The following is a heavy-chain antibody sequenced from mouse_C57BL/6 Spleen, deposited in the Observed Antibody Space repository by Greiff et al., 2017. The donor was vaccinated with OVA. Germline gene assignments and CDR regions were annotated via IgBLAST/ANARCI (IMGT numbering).Heavy chain of an antibody. CDR1: GYTFTDYE. Sequence: QVQLKESGAELVRPGASVTLSCKASGYTFTDYEMHWVKQTPVHGLEWIGAIDPETGGTAYNQKFKGKAILTADKSSSTAYMELRSLTSEDSAVYYCTRPEGYYGETTYFDYWGQGTTLTVSS. J-gene: IGHJ2*01. CDR3: TRPEGYYGETTYFDY. V-gene: IGHV1-15*01. D-gene: IGHD1-1*01. CDR2: IDPETGGT.